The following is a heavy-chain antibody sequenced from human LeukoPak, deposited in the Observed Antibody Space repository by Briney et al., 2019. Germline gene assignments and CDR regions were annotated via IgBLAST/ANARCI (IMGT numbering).Heavy chain of an antibody. J-gene: IGHJ4*02. V-gene: IGHV3-7*01. CDR2: IKQDGSEK. D-gene: IGHD4-17*01. CDR1: GLTFRNYG. Sequence: TGGSLRLSCAVSGLTFRNYGMHWVRQAPGKGLEWVANIKQDGSEKYYVDSVKGRFTISRDNAKNSLYLQMNSLRAEDTAVYYCARDPSTTVTTLGEIDYWGQGTLVTVSS. CDR3: ARDPSTTVTTLGEIDY.